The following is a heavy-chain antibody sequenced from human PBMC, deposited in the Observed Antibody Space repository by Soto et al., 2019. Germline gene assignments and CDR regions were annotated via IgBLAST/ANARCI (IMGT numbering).Heavy chain of an antibody. Sequence: QVQLQESGPGLVKPSETLSLTCTVSGGSISSYYWSWIRQPPGKGLEWIGYIYYSGSTNYNPSLKSRVTISVDTSKNQFSLKLGSVTAADTAVYYCARGWGGYFQHWGQGTLVTVSS. CDR2: IYYSGST. CDR3: ARGWGGYFQH. V-gene: IGHV4-59*01. J-gene: IGHJ1*01. CDR1: GGSISSYY. D-gene: IGHD7-27*01.